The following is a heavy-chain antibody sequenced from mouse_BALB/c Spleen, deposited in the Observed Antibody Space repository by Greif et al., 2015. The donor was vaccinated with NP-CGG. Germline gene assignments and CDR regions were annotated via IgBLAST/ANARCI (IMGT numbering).Heavy chain of an antibody. CDR2: IWAGGST. V-gene: IGHV2-9*02. D-gene: IGHD2-4*01. J-gene: IGHJ3*01. CDR1: GFSLTSYG. Sequence: QVQLKQSGPGLVAPSQSLSITCTVSGFSLTSYGVHWVRQPPGKGLEWLGVIWAGGSTNYNSALMSRLSISKDNSKSQVFLKMNSLQTDDTAMYYCAREIYYDYDEGAWFAYWGQGTLVTVSA. CDR3: AREIYYDYDEGAWFAY.